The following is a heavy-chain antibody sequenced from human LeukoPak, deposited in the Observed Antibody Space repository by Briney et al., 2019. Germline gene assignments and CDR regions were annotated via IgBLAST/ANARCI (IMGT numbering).Heavy chain of an antibody. CDR2: IYYSGST. CDR3: ARRGGAVMVRGVIKTNWFDP. Sequence: SETLSLTCTVSGGSISSYYWSWIRQPPGKGLEWIGYIYYSGSTNYNPSLKSRVTISVDTSKNQFSLKLSSVTAADTAVYYCARRGGAVMVRGVIKTNWFDPWGQGTLVTVSS. D-gene: IGHD3-10*01. V-gene: IGHV4-59*12. J-gene: IGHJ5*02. CDR1: GGSISSYY.